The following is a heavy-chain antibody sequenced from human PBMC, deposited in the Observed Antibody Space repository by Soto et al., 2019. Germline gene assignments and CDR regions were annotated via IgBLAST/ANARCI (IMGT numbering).Heavy chain of an antibody. Sequence: ASVKVSCKASGCTFSSYAISWVRQAPGQGLEWMGGIIPIFGTANYAQKFQGRVTITADESTSTAYMELSSLRSEDTAVYYCARDSGAMWRGYFEYWGQGTQVIVS. CDR3: ARDSGAMWRGYFEY. CDR2: IIPIFGTA. D-gene: IGHD3-10*01. CDR1: GCTFSSYA. J-gene: IGHJ4*02. V-gene: IGHV1-69*13.